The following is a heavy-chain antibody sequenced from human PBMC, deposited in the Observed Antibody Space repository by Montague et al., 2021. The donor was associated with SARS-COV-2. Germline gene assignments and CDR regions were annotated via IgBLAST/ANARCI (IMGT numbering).Heavy chain of an antibody. CDR2: IYHSGST. CDR3: ARVTSSGWYGYYYYGLDV. Sequence: SETLSLTCAVSGGSISSSNWWSWVRQPPGKGLVWIGEIYHSGSTNYNPPLMSRVTISVDKSKNQSSLKLSSVTAADTAVYYCARVTSSGWYGYYYYGLDVWGQGTTVTVSS. J-gene: IGHJ6*02. D-gene: IGHD6-19*01. V-gene: IGHV4-4*02. CDR1: GGSISSSNW.